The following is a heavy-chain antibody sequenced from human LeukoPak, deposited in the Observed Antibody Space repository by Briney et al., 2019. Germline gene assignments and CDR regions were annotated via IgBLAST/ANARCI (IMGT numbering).Heavy chain of an antibody. CDR1: GGTFSSYA. D-gene: IGHD4-17*01. V-gene: IGHV1-69*05. CDR2: IIPIFGTA. CDR3: ARGTPKTTLSDY. J-gene: IGHJ4*02. Sequence: SVKVSCKASGGTFSSYAISWVRQAPGQGLEWMGGIIPIFGTANYAQKLQGRVTMTTDTSTSTAYMELRSLRSDDTAVYYCARGTPKTTLSDYWGQGTLVTVSS.